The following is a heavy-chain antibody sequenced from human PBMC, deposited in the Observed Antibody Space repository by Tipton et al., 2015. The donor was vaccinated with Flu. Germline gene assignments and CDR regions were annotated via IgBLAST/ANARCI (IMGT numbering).Heavy chain of an antibody. Sequence: QVQLVQSGAEVKKPGASVKVSCKAPGYSFSNYGITWVRQAPGQGLEWMGWISANSGNTNYAQNLQGRVTMTTDTSTSTAYMELRSLRSDDTAVYYCASPSSSSYYYYYTMDVWGQGTTVTVSS. V-gene: IGHV1-18*01. CDR3: ASPSSSSYYYYYTMDV. J-gene: IGHJ6*02. CDR2: ISANSGNT. CDR1: GYSFSNYG. D-gene: IGHD6-6*01.